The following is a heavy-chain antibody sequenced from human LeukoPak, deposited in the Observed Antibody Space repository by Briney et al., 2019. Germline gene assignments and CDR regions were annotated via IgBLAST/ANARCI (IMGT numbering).Heavy chain of an antibody. CDR3: ARALYNRGWYPDYFDS. CDR1: GFTFSNYW. Sequence: GGSLRLSCAASGFTFSNYWMSWVRQAPGKGLEWVANIKRDGSDNYYVGSVEGRFTISRDNAKNSLYLQMGSLRAEDTAIYYCARALYNRGWYPDYFDSWGQGTLVTVSA. CDR2: IKRDGSDN. V-gene: IGHV3-7*01. J-gene: IGHJ4*02. D-gene: IGHD6-19*01.